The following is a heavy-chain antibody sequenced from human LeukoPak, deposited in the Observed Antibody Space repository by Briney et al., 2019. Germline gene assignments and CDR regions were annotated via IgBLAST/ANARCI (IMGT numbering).Heavy chain of an antibody. D-gene: IGHD4-17*01. V-gene: IGHV1-18*01. CDR3: ARGATVTTFNDY. Sequence: ASVKVSCKASGYTFTSYGLIWVRQAPGQGLEWMGWISAHNGNTNYAQKFQGRVTMTTDTSTSTAYMELKSLRSDDTAIYYCARGATVTTFNDYWGQGTLVTVSS. J-gene: IGHJ4*02. CDR2: ISAHNGNT. CDR1: GYTFTSYG.